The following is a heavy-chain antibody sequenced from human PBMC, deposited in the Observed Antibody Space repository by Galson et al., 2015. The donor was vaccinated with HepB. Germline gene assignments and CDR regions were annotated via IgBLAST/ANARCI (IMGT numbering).Heavy chain of an antibody. D-gene: IGHD6-25*01. CDR3: ARGQSGRLDY. Sequence: SETLSLTCSVSGYSISSGYYWGWIRQPPGKGLEWIGNMYHTGSAYYNPSLKSRVTISVDTSKSQFSLNLNSVTAADTALYYCARGQSGRLDYRGQGTLVTVSS. J-gene: IGHJ4*02. V-gene: IGHV4-38-2*02. CDR1: GYSISSGYY. CDR2: MYHTGSA.